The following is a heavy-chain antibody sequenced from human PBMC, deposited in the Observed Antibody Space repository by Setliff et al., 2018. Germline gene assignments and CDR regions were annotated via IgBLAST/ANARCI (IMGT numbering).Heavy chain of an antibody. CDR2: INSRSSTI. CDR1: GFTFSSYN. CDR3: AREQWLDPPGYYYMDV. Sequence: GGSLRLSCAASGFTFSSYNMDWVRQAPGKGLEWVSYINSRSSTIFYADSGKGRFTISRDNAKNSLYLQMNGLRAEDTAVYYCAREQWLDPPGYYYMDVWTKGTTVTVSS. J-gene: IGHJ6*03. D-gene: IGHD6-19*01. V-gene: IGHV3-48*01.